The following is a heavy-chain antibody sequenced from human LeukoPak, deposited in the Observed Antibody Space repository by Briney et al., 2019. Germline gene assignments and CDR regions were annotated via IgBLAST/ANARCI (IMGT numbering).Heavy chain of an antibody. Sequence: GGSLRLSCAVSGFTFSSYAMRWVRPAAGKGLEWVSGISGSGVSTYYADSVKGRFTISRDNSKNTLYLQMNSLRAEDTAVYYCAKSTAGTGPDYWGQGTLVTVSS. D-gene: IGHD6-19*01. CDR2: ISGSGVST. CDR3: AKSTAGTGPDY. CDR1: GFTFSSYA. J-gene: IGHJ4*02. V-gene: IGHV3-23*01.